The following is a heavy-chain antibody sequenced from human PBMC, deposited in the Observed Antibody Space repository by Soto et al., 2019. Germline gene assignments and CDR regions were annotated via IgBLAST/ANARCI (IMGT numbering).Heavy chain of an antibody. CDR1: GYTFTSYG. D-gene: IGHD1-1*01. Sequence: QVQLVQSGAEVKKPGASVKVSCKASGYTFTSYGISWVRQAPGQGLEWMGWISAYNGNTNYAQKLQGRGTMTTDTSTSTADMEVRSLRSDDTAVYYCARHNSLWPNWFDPWGQGTLVTVSS. CDR3: ARHNSLWPNWFDP. J-gene: IGHJ5*02. V-gene: IGHV1-18*01. CDR2: ISAYNGNT.